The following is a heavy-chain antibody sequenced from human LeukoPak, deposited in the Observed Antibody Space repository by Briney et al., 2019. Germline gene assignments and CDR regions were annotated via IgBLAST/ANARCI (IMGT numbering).Heavy chain of an antibody. CDR1: DDSLSSYY. J-gene: IGHJ2*01. CDR3: ARLKVGAYFDL. CDR2: IYSTGAT. D-gene: IGHD3-16*01. V-gene: IGHV4-59*08. Sequence: SETLSLTCTVSDDSLSSYYWSWIRQPPGKGPEWIAYIYSTGATSYNPSLRSRVSISLDTSKSHFSLKLSSVTVADTAVYFCARLKVGAYFDLWGRGTLVTVSS.